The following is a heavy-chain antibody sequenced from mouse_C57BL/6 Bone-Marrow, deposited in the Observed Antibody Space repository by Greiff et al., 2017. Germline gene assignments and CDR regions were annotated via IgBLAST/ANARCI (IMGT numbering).Heavy chain of an antibody. Sequence: VQLQQPGAELVKPGASVKMSCKASGYTFTSYWITWVKQRPGQGLEWIGDIYPGSGSTNYNEKFKSKATLTVDTSSSTAYMQLSSLTSEDSAVYYCAIWGGNYVGDYWDQGNTLTVSS. CDR3: AIWGGNYVGDY. CDR2: IYPGSGST. J-gene: IGHJ2*01. V-gene: IGHV1-55*01. D-gene: IGHD2-1*01. CDR1: GYTFTSYW.